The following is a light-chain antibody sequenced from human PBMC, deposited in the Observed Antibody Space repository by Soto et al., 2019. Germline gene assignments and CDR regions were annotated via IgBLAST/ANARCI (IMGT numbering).Light chain of an antibody. CDR2: EGS. CDR3: CSYAGSSTPYV. Sequence: QSVLTQPASVSGSPGQSITISCTGTSSDVGSYNLVSWYQQHPGKATKLMIYEGSKRPSGVSNRFSGSKSGNTASLTIPGLQAEDEADYYCCSYAGSSTPYVFGTGTKVTVL. V-gene: IGLV2-23*01. CDR1: SSDVGSYNL. J-gene: IGLJ1*01.